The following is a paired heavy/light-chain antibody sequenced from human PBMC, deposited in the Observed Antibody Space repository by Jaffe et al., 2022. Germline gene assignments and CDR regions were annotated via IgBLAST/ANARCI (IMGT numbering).Heavy chain of an antibody. J-gene: IGHJ2*01. Sequence: QVQLVESGGGVVQPGGSLRLSCAASGFTFSDNAMHWVRQAPGKGLEWVAFIPYDGGDNYYADSVKGRFTISRDNPKNTLYLQMNSLRPEDTAIYHCATYQRQLCRSHSCLYWYFDLWGRGTQVSVSS. CDR2: IPYDGGDN. D-gene: IGHD2-2*01. CDR3: ATYQRQLCRSHSCLYWYFDL. V-gene: IGHV3-30*02. CDR1: GFTFSDNA.
Light chain of an antibody. V-gene: IGKV3-11*01. J-gene: IGKJ3*01. CDR3: QRGGNWPFT. Sequence: EIVLTQSPGTLSLSPGERATLSCRASQSINRLLAWYQQKPGQAPRLLISDASNRAVGIPARFSGSGSGTDFTLTISSLEPEDFAVYYCQRGGNWPFTFGPGTKVDVK. CDR2: DAS. CDR1: QSINRL.